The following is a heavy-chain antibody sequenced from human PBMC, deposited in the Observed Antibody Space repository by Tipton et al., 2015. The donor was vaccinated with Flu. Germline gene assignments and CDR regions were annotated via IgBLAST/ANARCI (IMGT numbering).Heavy chain of an antibody. V-gene: IGHV4-34*01. CDR1: GGSFSGYN. Sequence: TLSLTCAVFGGSFSGYNWNWIRQAPGKGLEWVGEITHSGDTNYNPSLKSRVIISVDMPKNHFSLKLSSVTAADTAVYYCARLSYYDVDLKNFYFDYWGQGALVTVSS. J-gene: IGHJ4*02. D-gene: IGHD3-10*02. CDR2: ITHSGDT. CDR3: ARLSYYDVDLKNFYFDY.